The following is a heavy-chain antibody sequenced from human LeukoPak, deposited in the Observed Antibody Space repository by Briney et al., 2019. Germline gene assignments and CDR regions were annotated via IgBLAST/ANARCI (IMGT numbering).Heavy chain of an antibody. V-gene: IGHV3-33*06. CDR1: GFTSSSYG. Sequence: PGGSLRLSCAASGFTSSSYGMHWVRQAPGKGLEWVAVIWYDGSNKYYADSVKGRFTISRDNSKNTLYLQMNSLRAEDTAVYYCAKDHYPTYYYDSSGWVGPTNLSWGQGTLVTVSS. CDR2: IWYDGSNK. J-gene: IGHJ5*02. D-gene: IGHD3-22*01. CDR3: AKDHYPTYYYDSSGWVGPTNLS.